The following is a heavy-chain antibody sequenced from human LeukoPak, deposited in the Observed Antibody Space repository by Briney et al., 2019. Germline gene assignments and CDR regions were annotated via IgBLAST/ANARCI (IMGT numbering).Heavy chain of an antibody. V-gene: IGHV4-4*07. CDR1: GGSIHSHY. CDR3: ARGGNIFWSGYYDYFDS. D-gene: IGHD3-3*01. CDR2: VYTSGLT. J-gene: IGHJ4*02. Sequence: SETLSLTCNVSGGSIHSHYWNWIRQPAGKELEWIGRVYTSGLTIYNPSLKSRVTMSIDASKNLLSLQVTSVSAADTAVYYCARGGNIFWSGYYDYFDSWGQGTLVIVSS.